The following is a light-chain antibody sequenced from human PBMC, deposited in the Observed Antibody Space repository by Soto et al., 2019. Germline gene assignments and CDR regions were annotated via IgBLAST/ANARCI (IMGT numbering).Light chain of an antibody. Sequence: QSVLTQPASVSGSPGQSITISCTGTSSDVGGYNYVSWYQQHPGKAPKLMIYEVSTWPSGVSNRFSGSKSGNTASLTISGLQAEDEADYYCSSYTSSSTLVVFGGGTKLTVL. CDR3: SSYTSSSTLVV. V-gene: IGLV2-14*01. CDR1: SSDVGGYNY. CDR2: EVS. J-gene: IGLJ2*01.